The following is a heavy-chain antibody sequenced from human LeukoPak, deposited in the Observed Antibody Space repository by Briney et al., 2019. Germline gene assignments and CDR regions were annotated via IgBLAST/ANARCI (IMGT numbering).Heavy chain of an antibody. V-gene: IGHV3-20*04. CDR1: GFTVSSNY. D-gene: IGHD3-10*01. Sequence: GGSLRLSCAASGFTVSSNYMSWVRQAPGKGLEWVSGISWNSGSIGYADSVKGRFTISRDNAKNSLYLQMNSLRAEDTAVYYCAREGYSGSGSYYTLDYWGQGTLVTVSS. CDR2: ISWNSGSI. CDR3: AREGYSGSGSYYTLDY. J-gene: IGHJ4*02.